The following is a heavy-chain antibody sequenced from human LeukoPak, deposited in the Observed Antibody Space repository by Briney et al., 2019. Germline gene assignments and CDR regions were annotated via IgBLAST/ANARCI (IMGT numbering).Heavy chain of an antibody. CDR3: AREYCSSTSCYCDV. Sequence: SETLSLTCTVSGGSISSGDYYWSWIRQPPGKGLEWIGYIYYSGSTYYNPSLKSRVTISVDTSKNQFSLKLSSVTVADTAVYYCAREYCSSTSCYCDVWGQGTTVTVSS. CDR2: IYYSGST. D-gene: IGHD2-2*01. CDR1: GGSISSGDYY. J-gene: IGHJ6*02. V-gene: IGHV4-30-4*01.